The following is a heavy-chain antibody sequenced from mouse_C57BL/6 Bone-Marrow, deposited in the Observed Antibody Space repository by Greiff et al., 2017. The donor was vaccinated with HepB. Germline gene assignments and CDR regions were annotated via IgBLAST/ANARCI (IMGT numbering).Heavy chain of an antibody. D-gene: IGHD4-1*01. Sequence: EVQGVESGGGLVQPGGSLSLSCAASGFTFTDYYMSWVRQPPGKALEWLGFISNKANGYTTEYSASVKGRITISRDNYQSILYLQMNALRAEDSATYCGARWDWDEGPPDYWGQGTTLTVSS. J-gene: IGHJ2*01. V-gene: IGHV7-3*01. CDR2: ISNKANGYTT. CDR3: ARWDWDEGPPDY. CDR1: GFTFTDYY.